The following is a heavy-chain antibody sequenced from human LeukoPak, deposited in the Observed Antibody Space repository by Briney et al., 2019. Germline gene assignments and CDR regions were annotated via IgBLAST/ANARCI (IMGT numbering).Heavy chain of an antibody. CDR3: ARVYGAWYQLPHDAFDI. J-gene: IGHJ3*02. D-gene: IGHD2-2*01. CDR1: GGSISSSSYY. Sequence: SETLSLTCTVSGGSISSSSYYWGWIRQPPGKGLEWIGSIYYSGSTYYNPSLKSRITMSVDTSKNQFSLRLSSVTAADTAVYYCARVYGAWYQLPHDAFDIWGQGIMVTVSS. V-gene: IGHV4-39*07. CDR2: IYYSGST.